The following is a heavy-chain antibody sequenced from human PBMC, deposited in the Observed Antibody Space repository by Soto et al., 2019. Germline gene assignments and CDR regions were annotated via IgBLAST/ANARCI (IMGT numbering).Heavy chain of an antibody. V-gene: IGHV3-21*01. CDR3: ARGSSGWSFDY. Sequence: EVQLVESGGGLVKPGGSLKLSCEASGFTFSSYSMNWVRQAPGKGLEWVSSISSSSSYIYYADSVKGRFTISRDNAKNSLYLQMNSLRAEDTAVYYCARGSSGWSFDYWGQGTLVTVSS. CDR2: ISSSSSYI. CDR1: GFTFSSYS. D-gene: IGHD6-19*01. J-gene: IGHJ4*02.